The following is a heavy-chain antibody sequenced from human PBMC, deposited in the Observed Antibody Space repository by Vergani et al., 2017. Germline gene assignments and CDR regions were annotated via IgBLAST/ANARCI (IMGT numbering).Heavy chain of an antibody. CDR2: ISSSSSTI. CDR1: GFTFSSYS. D-gene: IGHD4-17*01. J-gene: IGHJ3*02. CDR3: ARPSAPGDYDALDI. V-gene: IGHV3-48*01. Sequence: EVQLVESGGGLVQPGGSLRLSCAASGFTFSSYSMNWVRQAPGKGLEWVSYISSSSSTIYYADSVKGRFTISRDNAKNSLYLQMNSLRAEDTAVYYCARPSAPGDYDALDIWGQGTMVTVSS.